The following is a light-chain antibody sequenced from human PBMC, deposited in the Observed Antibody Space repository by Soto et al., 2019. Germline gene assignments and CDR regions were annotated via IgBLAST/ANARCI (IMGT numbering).Light chain of an antibody. V-gene: IGKV3-20*01. CDR2: GSS. Sequence: EIVLTQSPGTLSLSPGERATLSCRASQSVSSCYLAWYQQQPGQAPRLLIYGSSSRATVIPDRFSGSGSGTDFTLTISRLEPEDCAVYYCQQYGSSRGTFGQGTKVEIK. J-gene: IGKJ1*01. CDR1: QSVSSCY. CDR3: QQYGSSRGT.